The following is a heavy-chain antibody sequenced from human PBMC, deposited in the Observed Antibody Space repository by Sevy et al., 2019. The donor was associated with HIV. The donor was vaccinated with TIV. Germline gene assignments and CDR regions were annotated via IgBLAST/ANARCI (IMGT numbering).Heavy chain of an antibody. CDR3: AKDHSCGSARPAW. CDR1: GFTFSSYG. J-gene: IGHJ4*02. Sequence: GGSLRLSCAASGFTFSSYGMHWVRQAPGKGLEWVAFISYDGSNKYYADSVKGRFTISRDNSKNTLYLQMNSLRAEDTAVYYCAKDHSCGSARPAWWGQGTLVTVSS. V-gene: IGHV3-30*18. CDR2: ISYDGSNK. D-gene: IGHD5-18*01.